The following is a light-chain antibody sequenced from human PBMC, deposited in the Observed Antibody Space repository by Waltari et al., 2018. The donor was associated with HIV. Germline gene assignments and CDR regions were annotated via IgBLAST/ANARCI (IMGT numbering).Light chain of an antibody. Sequence: QSVLTQPPSVSATPGQRVTISCSGSSSNIGNNLVTWYQQLPGTAPKLIIYGNDQRPSGVPDRFSGSKSGTSASLAISGLQSEDEADYYCATWDDSLNGPLFGGGTKLTVL. J-gene: IGLJ2*01. CDR1: SSNIGNNL. V-gene: IGLV1-44*01. CDR2: GND. CDR3: ATWDDSLNGPL.